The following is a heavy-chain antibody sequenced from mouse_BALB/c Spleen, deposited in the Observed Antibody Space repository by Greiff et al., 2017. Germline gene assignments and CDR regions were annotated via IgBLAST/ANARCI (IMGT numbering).Heavy chain of an antibody. D-gene: IGHD2-1*01. V-gene: IGHV14-4*02. CDR3: NAYGNYVRFAY. Sequence: EVQLHQSGAELVRSGASVKLSCTASGFNIKDYYMHWVKQRPEQGLEWIGWIDPENGDTEYAPKFQGKATMTADTSSNTAYLQLSSLTSEDTAVYYCNAYGNYVRFAYWGQGTLVTVSA. CDR1: GFNIKDYY. J-gene: IGHJ3*01. CDR2: IDPENGDT.